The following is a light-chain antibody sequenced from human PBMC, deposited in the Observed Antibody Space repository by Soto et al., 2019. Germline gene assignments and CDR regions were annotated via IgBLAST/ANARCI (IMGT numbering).Light chain of an antibody. CDR2: DVT. J-gene: IGLJ3*02. V-gene: IGLV2-8*01. Sequence: QSALTQPPSASGAPGQSVTISCTGTSSDVGGDNYVSWYQQHPGRAPKLMIYDVTKRPSGVPDRFSGSKSGNTASLTVSGLQAEDEDDYYCSSYSASSLFDVVFGGGTKLTVL. CDR1: SSDVGGDNY. CDR3: SSYSASSLFDVV.